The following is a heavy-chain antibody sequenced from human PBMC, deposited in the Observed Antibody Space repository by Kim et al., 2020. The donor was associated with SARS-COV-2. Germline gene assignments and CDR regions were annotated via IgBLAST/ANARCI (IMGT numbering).Heavy chain of an antibody. Sequence: GGSLRLSCAASGFTFSNAWMSWVRQAPGKGLEWVGRIKSKTDGGTTDYAAPVKGRFTISRDDSKNTLYLQMNSLKTEDTAVYYCTTDTPTYYYDSSGYHHYWGQRTLVTVSS. V-gene: IGHV3-15*01. CDR1: GFTFSNAW. D-gene: IGHD3-22*01. CDR3: TTDTPTYYYDSSGYHHY. CDR2: IKSKTDGGTT. J-gene: IGHJ4*02.